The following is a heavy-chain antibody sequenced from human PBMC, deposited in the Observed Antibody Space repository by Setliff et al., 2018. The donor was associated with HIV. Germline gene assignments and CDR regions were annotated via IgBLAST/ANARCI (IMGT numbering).Heavy chain of an antibody. Sequence: GGSLRLSCAASGFTFSSYGMHWVRQAPGKGLEWVAVIWYDGSNKYYADSVKGRFTISRDNSKNTLYLQMNSLRAEDTAVYYCAGAVVVGGTLGYWGQGTLVTVSS. CDR2: IWYDGSNK. D-gene: IGHD2-2*01. V-gene: IGHV3-33*01. CDR1: GFTFSSYG. CDR3: AGAVVVGGTLGY. J-gene: IGHJ4*02.